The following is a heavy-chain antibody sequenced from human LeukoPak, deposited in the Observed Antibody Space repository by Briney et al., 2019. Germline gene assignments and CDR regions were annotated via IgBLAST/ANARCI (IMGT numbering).Heavy chain of an antibody. CDR3: AKHSRDGYNYFDY. CDR1: GFTFSSYG. Sequence: EPGGSLRLSCAASGFTFSSYGMHWVRQAPGKGLEWVAVIWYDGSNKYYADSVKGRFTISRDNSKNTLYLQMNSLRAEDTAVYYCAKHSRDGYNYFDYWGQGTLVTVSS. D-gene: IGHD3-22*01. J-gene: IGHJ4*02. CDR2: IWYDGSNK. V-gene: IGHV3-30*02.